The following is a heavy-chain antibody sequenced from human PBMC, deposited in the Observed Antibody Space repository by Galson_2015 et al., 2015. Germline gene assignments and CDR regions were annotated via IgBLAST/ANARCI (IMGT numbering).Heavy chain of an antibody. CDR3: TRGGIRGFSNAFDI. D-gene: IGHD3-10*01. V-gene: IGHV3-49*04. J-gene: IGHJ3*02. Sequence: PLRLSCAASGFTFGDYALSWVRQAPGKGLEWVGFIRSKAYGGTTEYAASLKGRFTISRDDSKSIAYLQMNSLKTEDTAVYYCTRGGIRGFSNAFDIWGQGTMVTVSS. CDR2: IRSKAYGGTT. CDR1: GFTFGDYA.